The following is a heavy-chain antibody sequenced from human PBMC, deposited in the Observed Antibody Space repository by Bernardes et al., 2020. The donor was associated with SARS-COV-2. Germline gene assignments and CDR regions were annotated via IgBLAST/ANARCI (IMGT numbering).Heavy chain of an antibody. Sequence: SETLSLTCTVSGGSINNYFWIWIRQPPGKGLEWIGYIYYSGATNYNPSLKSRVTMSVDTSKNQFSLRLSSVTAADTAVYYCARGEDTLGPILLDSWGQGTLVTVSS. V-gene: IGHV4-59*08. D-gene: IGHD2-15*01. CDR1: GGSINNYF. CDR3: ARGEDTLGPILLDS. CDR2: IYYSGAT. J-gene: IGHJ4*02.